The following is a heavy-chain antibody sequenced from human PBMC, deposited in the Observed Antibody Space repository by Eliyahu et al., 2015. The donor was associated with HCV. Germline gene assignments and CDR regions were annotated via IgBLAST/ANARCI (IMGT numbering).Heavy chain of an antibody. Sequence: EVQLVESGGGLVQPGRSLRLSCAASGFTFDDYAMXWVRQXPGKGLGWVSGISWNSGSIGYADSVKGRFTISRDNAKNSLYLQMNSLRAEDTALYYCAKSSPVNYDFWSGYFDYWGQGTLVTVSS. CDR2: ISWNSGSI. D-gene: IGHD3-3*01. CDR1: GFTFDDYA. CDR3: AKSSPVNYDFWSGYFDY. V-gene: IGHV3-9*01. J-gene: IGHJ4*02.